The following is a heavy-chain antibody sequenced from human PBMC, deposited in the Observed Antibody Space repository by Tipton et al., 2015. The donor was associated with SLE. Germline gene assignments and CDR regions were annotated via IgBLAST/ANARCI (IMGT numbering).Heavy chain of an antibody. J-gene: IGHJ6*03. CDR3: ARRGHGDYPLPYYMDV. Sequence: SLRLSCAASGFTFSSYGMHWVRQAPGKGLEWVAIIWYDGGNKCYADSVKGRFTISRDNSKNTLYLQMNSLRAEDTAVYYCARRGHGDYPLPYYMDVWGQGTMVTVSS. D-gene: IGHD4-17*01. V-gene: IGHV3-33*01. CDR1: GFTFSSYG. CDR2: IWYDGGNK.